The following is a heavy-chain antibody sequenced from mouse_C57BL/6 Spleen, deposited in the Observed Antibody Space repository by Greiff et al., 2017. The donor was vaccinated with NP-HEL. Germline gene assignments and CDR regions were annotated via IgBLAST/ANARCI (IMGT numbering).Heavy chain of an antibody. CDR1: GFTFSDYY. CDR2: INYDGSST. CDR3: ARDYGAY. D-gene: IGHD1-1*01. Sequence: EVKLMESEGGLVQPGSSMKLSCTASGFTFSDYYMAWVRQVPEKGLEWVANINYDGSSTYYLDSLKSRFIISRDNAKNILYLQMSSLKSEDTATYYCARDYGAYWGQGTLVTVSA. V-gene: IGHV5-16*01. J-gene: IGHJ3*01.